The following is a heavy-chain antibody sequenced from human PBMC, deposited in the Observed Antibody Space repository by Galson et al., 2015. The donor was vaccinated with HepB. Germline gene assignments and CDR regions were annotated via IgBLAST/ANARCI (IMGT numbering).Heavy chain of an antibody. CDR3: VKDPGAMVRGVIITYYFDY. D-gene: IGHD3-10*01. CDR2: ISSNGGST. Sequence: SLRLSCAASGFTFSSYAMHWVRQAPGKGLEYVSAISSNGGSTYYADSVKGRFTISRDNSKNTLYLQMGSLRAEDTAVYYCVKDPGAMVRGVIITYYFDYWGQGTLVTVSS. CDR1: GFTFSSYA. J-gene: IGHJ4*02. V-gene: IGHV3-64D*06.